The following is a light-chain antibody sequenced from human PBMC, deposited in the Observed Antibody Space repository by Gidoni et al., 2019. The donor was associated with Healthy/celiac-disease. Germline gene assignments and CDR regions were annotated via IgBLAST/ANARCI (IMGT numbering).Light chain of an antibody. CDR2: KAS. J-gene: IGKJ1*01. Sequence: DIQMTQSPSTLSASVGDRVTITCRASQSISSWLAWYQQQPGKAPKLLIYKASSLESGVPSRFSGSGSGTEFTLTISSLQPDDFATYYCQHHGTFGQGTKVEIK. CDR1: QSISSW. V-gene: IGKV1-5*03. CDR3: QHHGT.